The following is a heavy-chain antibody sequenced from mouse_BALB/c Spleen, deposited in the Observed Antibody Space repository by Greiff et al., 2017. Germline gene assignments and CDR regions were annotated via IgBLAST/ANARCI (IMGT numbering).Heavy chain of an antibody. J-gene: IGHJ3*01. V-gene: IGHV5-4*02. CDR1: GFTFGDYY. Sequence: DVKLVESGGGLVKPGGSLKLSCAASGFTFGDYYMYWVRQTPEKRLEWVATISDGGSYTYYPDSVKGRFTISRDNAKNNLYLQMSSLKSEDTAMYYCARGGYGSRTWFAYWGQGTLVTVSA. CDR2: ISDGGSYT. CDR3: ARGGYGSRTWFAY. D-gene: IGHD1-1*01.